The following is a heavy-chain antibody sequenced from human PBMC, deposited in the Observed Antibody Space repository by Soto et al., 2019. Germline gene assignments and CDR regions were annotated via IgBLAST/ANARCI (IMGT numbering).Heavy chain of an antibody. CDR2: INPNSGGT. CDR3: ARGIPYYYYYYYMDV. J-gene: IGHJ6*03. V-gene: IGHV1-2*02. Sequence: ASVKVSCKASGYTFTGYYMHWVRQAPGQGLEWMGWINPNSGGTNYAQKFQGRVTMTRNTSISTAYMELSSLRSEDTAVYYCARGIPYYYYYYYMDVWGKGTTVTVSS. CDR1: GYTFTGYY.